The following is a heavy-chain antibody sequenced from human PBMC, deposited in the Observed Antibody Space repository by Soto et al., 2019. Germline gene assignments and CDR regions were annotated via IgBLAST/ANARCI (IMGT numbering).Heavy chain of an antibody. CDR1: GYTFTSYG. J-gene: IGHJ5*02. D-gene: IGHD2-15*01. V-gene: IGHV1-18*01. CDR2: ISAYNGNT. CDR3: AGDPTYCSGGSCYSPGWFDP. Sequence: QVQLVQSGAEVKKPGASVKVSCKASGYTFTSYGISWVRQAPGQGLEWMGWISAYNGNTNYAQKLQGRVTMITDTSTSTAYMELRSLRSDDTAVYYCAGDPTYCSGGSCYSPGWFDPWGQGTLVTVSS.